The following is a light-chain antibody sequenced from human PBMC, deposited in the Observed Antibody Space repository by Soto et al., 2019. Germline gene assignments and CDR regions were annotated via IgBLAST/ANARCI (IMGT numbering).Light chain of an antibody. V-gene: IGKV3-20*01. J-gene: IGKJ2*01. Sequence: EIVLTQSPGTLALSPGEVAALSCRTSQSISSSYLAWYQQKPGQAPRLLIYAASSRATGIPDRFIGSWAGTELSPPTSRLEPEDFAVNYCLLYGGSHTFTFGQGTKLEIK. CDR1: QSISSSY. CDR3: LLYGGSHTFT. CDR2: AAS.